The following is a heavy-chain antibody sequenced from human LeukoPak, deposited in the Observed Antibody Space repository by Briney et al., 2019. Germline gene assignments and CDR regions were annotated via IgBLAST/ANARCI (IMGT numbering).Heavy chain of an antibody. CDR3: ARLPNYVWGSYRLGNDAFDI. CDR2: IYTSGST. D-gene: IGHD3-16*02. J-gene: IGHJ3*02. V-gene: IGHV4-4*07. CDR1: GGSISSYY. Sequence: SETLSLTCTVSGGSISSYYWSWIRQPAGKGLEWIGRIYTSGSTNYNPSLKSRVTISVDTSKNQFSLKLSSVTAADTAVYYCARLPNYVWGSYRLGNDAFDIWGQGTMVTVSS.